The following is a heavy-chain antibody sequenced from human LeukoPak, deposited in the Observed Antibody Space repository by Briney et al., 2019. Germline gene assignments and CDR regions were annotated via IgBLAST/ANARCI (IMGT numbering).Heavy chain of an antibody. J-gene: IGHJ5*02. CDR2: IYTSGST. V-gene: IGHV4-4*07. CDR3: ARGGVLRYFDWLSPHTWSDP. D-gene: IGHD3-9*01. CDR1: GGSISSYY. Sequence: SETLSLTCTVSGGSISSYYWSWIRQPAGRGLEGIGRIYTSGSTNYNPSLKPRVNISVDTSQKQFSLKLSSVTAADPAVYYCARGGVLRYFDWLSPHTWSDPWGQGTLVTVSS.